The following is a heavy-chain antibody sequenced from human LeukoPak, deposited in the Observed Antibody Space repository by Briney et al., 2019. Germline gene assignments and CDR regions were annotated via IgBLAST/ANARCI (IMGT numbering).Heavy chain of an antibody. Sequence: PSETLSLTCTVSGDFIDNNVYYWGWIRQPPGKGLEWIGSTFYTGKGHYNPSLKSRVTISVDTSKNQFSLWLTSVTAADTAFYYCARDREDVAVSAMDYWGQGTLVTVSS. D-gene: IGHD5-24*01. CDR2: TFYTGKG. V-gene: IGHV4-39*07. J-gene: IGHJ4*02. CDR1: GDFIDNNVYY. CDR3: ARDREDVAVSAMDY.